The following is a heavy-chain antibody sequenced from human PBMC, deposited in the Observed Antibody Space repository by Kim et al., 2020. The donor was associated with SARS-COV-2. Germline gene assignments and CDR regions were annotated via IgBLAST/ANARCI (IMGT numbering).Heavy chain of an antibody. Sequence: SETLSLTCTVSGGSISSSSYYWGWIRQPPRKGLEWIGSIYYSGSTYYNPSLKSRVTISVDTSKNQFSLKLSSVTAADTAVYYCASGYIGSYYFDYWGQGTLVTVSS. J-gene: IGHJ4*02. CDR1: GGSISSSSYY. CDR2: IYYSGST. CDR3: ASGYIGSYYFDY. D-gene: IGHD1-1*01. V-gene: IGHV4-39*01.